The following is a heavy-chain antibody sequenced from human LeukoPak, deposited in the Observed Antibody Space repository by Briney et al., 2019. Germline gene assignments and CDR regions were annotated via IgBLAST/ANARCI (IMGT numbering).Heavy chain of an antibody. CDR1: GGTFSSYA. V-gene: IGHV1-69*04. J-gene: IGHJ6*02. CDR3: ATAFGELFYGMDV. Sequence: SVKVSCKASGGTFSSYAISWVRQAPGQGLEWMGRIIPILGIANYAQKFQGRVTITADKSTSTAYMELSSLRSEDTAVYYCATAFGELFYGMDVWGQGTTVTVSS. CDR2: IIPILGIA. D-gene: IGHD3-10*01.